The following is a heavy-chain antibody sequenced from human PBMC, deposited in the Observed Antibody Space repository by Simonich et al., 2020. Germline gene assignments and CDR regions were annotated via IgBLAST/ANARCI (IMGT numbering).Heavy chain of an antibody. CDR1: GFTFVDYA. CDR2: IRWSSGSI. Sequence: EVQLVESGGGLVQPGRSLRLSCAVSGFTFVDYAMHWVRKAAGRGLGWGECIRWSSGSIGDADSVKGRFTISRDNAKNSMYLQMNSLRAEDTALYYCAKDSGYCSGGSCYYFDYWGQGTLVTVSS. CDR3: AKDSGYCSGGSCYYFDY. D-gene: IGHD2-15*01. J-gene: IGHJ4*02. V-gene: IGHV3-9*01.